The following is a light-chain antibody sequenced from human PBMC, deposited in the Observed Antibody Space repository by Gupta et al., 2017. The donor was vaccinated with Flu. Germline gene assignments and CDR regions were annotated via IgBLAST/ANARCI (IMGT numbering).Light chain of an antibody. V-gene: IGKV3-11*01. J-gene: IGKJ3*01. CDR1: QSVSGY. CDR3: HHRNNWPPLYT. CDR2: DAS. Sequence: VFTQSPATLSLSPGERATLSCRASQSVSGYLAWYQQKPGQAPRLLIYDASNRATDIPARFSGSGAGTDFTLTISSLEPEDFAVYYCHHRNNWPPLYTFGHWTNVDIK.